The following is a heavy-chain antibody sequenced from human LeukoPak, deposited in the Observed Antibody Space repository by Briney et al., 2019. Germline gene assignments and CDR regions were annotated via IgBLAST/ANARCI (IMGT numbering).Heavy chain of an antibody. Sequence: GGSLRLSCAASGFTFSRYSMNWVRQAPGKGLEWVSSISSSSSFIYYADSAKGRFTISRDNAKNTLYLQMNSLRAEDTAVYYCARDPPLGSCSTISCPHLDYWGQGTLVTVSS. D-gene: IGHD2-2*01. CDR1: GFTFSRYS. CDR3: ARDPPLGSCSTISCPHLDY. CDR2: ISSSSSFI. V-gene: IGHV3-21*01. J-gene: IGHJ4*02.